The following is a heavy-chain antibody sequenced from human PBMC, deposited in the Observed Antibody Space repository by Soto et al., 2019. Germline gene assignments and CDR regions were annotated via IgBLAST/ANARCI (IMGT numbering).Heavy chain of an antibody. J-gene: IGHJ4*02. CDR3: ARELDPYYGGHSLSLAY. V-gene: IGHV1-69*13. D-gene: IGHD4-17*01. Sequence: GASVKVSCKASGGSFSTYGINWVRLAPGQGLEWMGGIIPKFGTTNYAQKFRGRVTITADESTNTAYMELNYLRSEDTAVYFCARELDPYYGGHSLSLAYWGQGTLVTVSS. CDR2: IIPKFGTT. CDR1: GGSFSTYG.